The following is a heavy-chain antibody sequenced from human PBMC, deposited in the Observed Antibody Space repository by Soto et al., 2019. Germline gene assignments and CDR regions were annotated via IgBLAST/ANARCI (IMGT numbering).Heavy chain of an antibody. CDR1: GGSISSGGYY. Sequence: QVQLQESGPGLVKPSQTLSLTCTVSGGSISSGGYYWSWIRQHPGKGLEWIGYIYYSGSTYYNPSLMSRVTIPVDTFKNQSSLKLSSVTAADTAVYYCARGAHYSSPFRWFDPWGQGTLVTVSS. V-gene: IGHV4-31*03. CDR3: ARGAHYSSPFRWFDP. J-gene: IGHJ5*02. D-gene: IGHD6-13*01. CDR2: IYYSGST.